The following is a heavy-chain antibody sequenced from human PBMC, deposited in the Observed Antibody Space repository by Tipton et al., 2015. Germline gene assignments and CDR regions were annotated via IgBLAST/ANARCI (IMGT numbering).Heavy chain of an antibody. D-gene: IGHD4-23*01. CDR1: GYSISSGYY. CDR3: ARARGRHGGLFDS. CDR2: IFHRGDT. V-gene: IGHV4-38-2*01. Sequence: TLSLTCDVSGYSISSGYYWGWIRQPPGKGLEWIGSIFHRGDTNYNPSLKSRVTISRDTSKTQFSLKMSSVTASDTAVYYCARARGRHGGLFDSWGQGILVTVSS. J-gene: IGHJ4*02.